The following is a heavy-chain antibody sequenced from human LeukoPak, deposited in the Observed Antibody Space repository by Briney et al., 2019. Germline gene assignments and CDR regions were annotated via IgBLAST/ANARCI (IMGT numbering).Heavy chain of an antibody. Sequence: SQTLSLTRSVSGGSISRSDHYWSWIRQPPGKGLEWIGNIYYNGITYYNPSLKSRVTISVDTSKNQFSLKLSSVTAADTAVYYCARAPQYYYDSSGYFRVRYFDYWGQGTLVTVSS. J-gene: IGHJ4*02. CDR2: IYYNGIT. D-gene: IGHD3-22*01. V-gene: IGHV4-30-4*01. CDR3: ARAPQYYYDSSGYFRVRYFDY. CDR1: GGSISRSDHY.